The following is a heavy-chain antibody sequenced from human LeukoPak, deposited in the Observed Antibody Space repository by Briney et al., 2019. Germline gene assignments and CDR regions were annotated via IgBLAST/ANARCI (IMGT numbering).Heavy chain of an antibody. V-gene: IGHV3-9*01. CDR2: ISWNSGSI. J-gene: IGHJ5*02. D-gene: IGHD2-15*01. Sequence: GGSLRLSCAASGFTFDDYAMHWVRQAPGKGLEWVSGISWNSGSIGYADSVKGRFTISRDNAKNSLYLQMNSLRAEDTALYYCAKDKSKVAATSWFDPWGQGTLVTVSS. CDR3: AKDKSKVAATSWFDP. CDR1: GFTFDDYA.